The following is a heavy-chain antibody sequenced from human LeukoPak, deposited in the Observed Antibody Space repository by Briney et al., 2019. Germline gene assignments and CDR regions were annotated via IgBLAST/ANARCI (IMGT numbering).Heavy chain of an antibody. CDR1: GGSISNYY. D-gene: IGHD5-18*01. Sequence: SETLSLTCTVSGGSISNYYWSWIRQPPGKGLEWIGYIYYSGSTTYNPSLKSRVTISVDMSKNQFSLKLSSVTAADTAVYYCARDSRSYGFFDYWGQGTLVTVSS. CDR3: ARDSRSYGFFDY. CDR2: IYYSGST. J-gene: IGHJ4*02. V-gene: IGHV4-59*01.